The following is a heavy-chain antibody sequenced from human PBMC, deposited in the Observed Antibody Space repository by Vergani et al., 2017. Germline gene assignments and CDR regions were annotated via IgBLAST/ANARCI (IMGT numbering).Heavy chain of an antibody. CDR3: AKNPGISTTRHYYAMDV. V-gene: IGHV3-11*04. D-gene: IGHD1-1*01. J-gene: IGHJ6*02. CDR2: ISPGASTV. CDR1: GFKFSDHY. Sequence: LEESGGGSVKPGGSLRLSCAASGFKFSDHYMSWIRQAPGKGLEWVSHISPGASTVSYTDSVTGRFTVARDNENTSLTLDMTTLRVEDTAVYYCAKNPGISTTRHYYAMDVWGQGTTVTVSS.